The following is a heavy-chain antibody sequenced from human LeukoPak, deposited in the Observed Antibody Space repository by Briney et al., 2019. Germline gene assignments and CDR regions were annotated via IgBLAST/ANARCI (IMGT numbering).Heavy chain of an antibody. D-gene: IGHD6-19*01. CDR3: ARGPRYSSGPVDY. CDR2: ISSSSSTI. V-gene: IGHV3-48*04. Sequence: GGSLRLSCAASGFTFSSYSMNWVRQAPGKGLEWVSYISSSSSTIYYADSVKGRFTISRDNAKNSLYLQMNSLRAEDTAVYYCARGPRYSSGPVDYWGQGTLVTVSS. J-gene: IGHJ4*02. CDR1: GFTFSSYS.